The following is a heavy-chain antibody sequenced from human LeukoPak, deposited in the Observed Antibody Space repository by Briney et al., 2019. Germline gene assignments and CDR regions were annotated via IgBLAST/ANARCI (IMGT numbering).Heavy chain of an antibody. V-gene: IGHV4-39*07. Sequence: SETLSLTCTVSGGSISSSSYYWGWIRQPPGKGLEWIGSIYYSGSTYYNPSLKSRVTISVDTSKNQFSLKLSSVTAADTAVYYCARGDSSGYNHDAFNIWGQGKMVTVFS. CDR1: GGSISSSSYY. CDR3: ARGDSSGYNHDAFNI. D-gene: IGHD3-22*01. CDR2: IYYSGST. J-gene: IGHJ3*02.